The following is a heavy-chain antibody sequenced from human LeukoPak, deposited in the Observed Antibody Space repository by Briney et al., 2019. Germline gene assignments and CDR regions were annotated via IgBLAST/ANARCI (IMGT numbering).Heavy chain of an antibody. J-gene: IGHJ6*02. CDR2: ISYDGSNK. CDR3: ARDPSSPRITMVRGVAYYYYGMDV. Sequence: PGRSLRLSCAASGFTFSSYAMHWVRQAPGKGLEWVAVISYDGSNKYYADSVKGRFTISRDNSKNTLYLQMNSLRAEDTAVYYCARDPSSPRITMVRGVAYYYYGMDVWGQGTTVTVSS. V-gene: IGHV3-30*04. CDR1: GFTFSSYA. D-gene: IGHD3-10*01.